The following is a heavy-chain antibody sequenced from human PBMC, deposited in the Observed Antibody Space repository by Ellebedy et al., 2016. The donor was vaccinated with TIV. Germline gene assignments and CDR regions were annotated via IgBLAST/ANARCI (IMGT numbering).Heavy chain of an antibody. CDR3: ARGGRWKYDFWSGFFGDFEY. V-gene: IGHV3-23*01. CDR2: ISGSGGGT. J-gene: IGHJ4*02. CDR1: EFTFSNYA. D-gene: IGHD3-3*01. Sequence: PGGSLRLSCSASEFTFSNYAMSWVRLAPGQRLEWVSAISGSGGGTYYAESVKGRFSISGDNFRSTVSLEMTSLRVEDTAVYYCARGGRWKYDFWSGFFGDFEYWGQGSLVTVSS.